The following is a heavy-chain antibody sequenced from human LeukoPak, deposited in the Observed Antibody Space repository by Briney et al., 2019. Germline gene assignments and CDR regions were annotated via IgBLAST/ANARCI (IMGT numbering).Heavy chain of an antibody. CDR2: IYHSGST. CDR1: GYSISSGYY. J-gene: IGHJ4*02. CDR3: ARVYNWNSSGLGAPRD. Sequence: SETLSLTCTVSGYSISSGYYWGWIRQPPGKGLEWIGSIYHSGSTYYNPSLKSRVTISVDTSKNQFSLKLSSVTAADTAVYYCARVYNWNSSGLGAPRDWGRGTRVTVSS. D-gene: IGHD1-7*01. V-gene: IGHV4-38-2*02.